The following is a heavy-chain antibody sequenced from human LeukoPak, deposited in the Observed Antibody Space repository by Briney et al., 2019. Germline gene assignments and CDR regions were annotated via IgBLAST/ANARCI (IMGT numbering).Heavy chain of an antibody. CDR2: IYAGGNT. Sequence: GGSLRLSCAPSGFNVSSNFMSWVRQAPGKGLEWVSVIYAGGNTYYADSVKGRFTISRDNSKNTLYPQMNSLRAEDTAVYYCARGAYSSSSSSGYYYYYMDVWGKGTTVTVSS. J-gene: IGHJ6*03. V-gene: IGHV3-66*01. D-gene: IGHD6-6*01. CDR3: ARGAYSSSSSSGYYYYYMDV. CDR1: GFNVSSNF.